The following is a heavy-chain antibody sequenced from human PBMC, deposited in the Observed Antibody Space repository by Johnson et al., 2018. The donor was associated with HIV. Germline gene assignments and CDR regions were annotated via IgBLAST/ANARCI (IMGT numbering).Heavy chain of an antibody. CDR3: ARDLPSTMIVVVIQPRDAFDI. D-gene: IGHD3-22*01. Sequence: VQLVESGGDLVQPGGSLRLSCTASGFTVSSNYMSWVRQAPGKGLEWVSVIYSGGSTYYADSVKGRFTISRDNSKNTLYLQMNSLRAEDTAVYYCARDLPSTMIVVVIQPRDAFDIWGQGTMVTVSS. CDR1: GFTVSSNY. CDR2: IYSGGST. V-gene: IGHV3-66*01. J-gene: IGHJ3*02.